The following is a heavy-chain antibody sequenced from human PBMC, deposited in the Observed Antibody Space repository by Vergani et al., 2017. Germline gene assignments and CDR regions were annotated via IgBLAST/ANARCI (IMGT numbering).Heavy chain of an antibody. D-gene: IGHD3-9*01. CDR1: GYIFTSYW. J-gene: IGHJ4*02. CDR3: VRRKYDILTGYYLNYFDY. Sequence: EVQLVQSGAEVKKPGESLKISCKGSGYIFTSYWIGWVRQMPGKGLEWMGIIYPGDSDTRYSPSFQGQVTISADNAISTAYLQWRSLKASDTAMYYCVRRKYDILTGYYLNYFDYWGQGTLVTVSS. CDR2: IYPGDSDT. V-gene: IGHV5-51*03.